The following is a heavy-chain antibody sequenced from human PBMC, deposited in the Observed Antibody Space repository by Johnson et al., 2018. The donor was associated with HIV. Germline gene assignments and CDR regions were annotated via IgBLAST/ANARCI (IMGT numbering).Heavy chain of an antibody. Sequence: VQLVESGGGVVQPGGSLRLSCAASGFTFSSYGMHWVRQAPGKGLEWVGRIKSQTDGGTTDYAAPVKGRFTISRDDSKNTLYLQMNSLRAEDTAVYYCAKDQWSSSWTNDAFDIWGQGTMVTVSS. J-gene: IGHJ3*02. V-gene: IGHV3-15*01. D-gene: IGHD6-13*01. CDR1: GFTFSSYG. CDR2: IKSQTDGGTT. CDR3: AKDQWSSSWTNDAFDI.